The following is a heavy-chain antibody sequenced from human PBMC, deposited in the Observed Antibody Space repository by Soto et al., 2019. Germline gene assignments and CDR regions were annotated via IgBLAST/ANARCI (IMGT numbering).Heavy chain of an antibody. Sequence: ASVKVSCEASGYTFTSYDINWVRQATGQGLEWMGWMNPNSGNTGYAQKFQGRVTMTRNTSISTAYMELSSLRSEDTAVYYCARAGDYSYYYGMDVWGQGTTVTVSS. V-gene: IGHV1-8*01. D-gene: IGHD4-4*01. CDR3: ARAGDYSYYYGMDV. CDR1: GYTFTSYD. CDR2: MNPNSGNT. J-gene: IGHJ6*02.